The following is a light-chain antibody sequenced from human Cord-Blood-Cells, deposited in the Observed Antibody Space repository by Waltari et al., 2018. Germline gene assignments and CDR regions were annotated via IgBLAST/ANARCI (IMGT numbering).Light chain of an antibody. CDR1: SSGVGGENH. V-gene: IGLV2-11*01. J-gene: IGLJ1*01. Sequence: QSALTQPRSASGPPGRPGTISCTGTSSGVGGENHVTGYQQHPGKAPKLMIYDVSKRPSGVPDRFSGSKSGNTASLTISGLQAEDEADYYCCSYAGSYTFDVFGTGTKVTVL. CDR2: DVS. CDR3: CSYAGSYTFDV.